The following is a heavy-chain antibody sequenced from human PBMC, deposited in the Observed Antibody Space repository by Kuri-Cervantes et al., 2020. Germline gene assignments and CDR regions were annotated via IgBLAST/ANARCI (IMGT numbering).Heavy chain of an antibody. V-gene: IGHV3-21*01. J-gene: IGHJ4*02. CDR1: GFTFSSYS. CDR3: ARGLEDVWGSYPDY. D-gene: IGHD3-16*01. Sequence: GGSLRLSCAASGFTFSSYSMNWVRQAPGKGLEWASSISSSSSYIYCADSVKGRFTISRDNAKNSLYLQMNSLRAEDTAVYYCARGLEDVWGSYPDYWGQGTLVTVSS. CDR2: ISSSSSYI.